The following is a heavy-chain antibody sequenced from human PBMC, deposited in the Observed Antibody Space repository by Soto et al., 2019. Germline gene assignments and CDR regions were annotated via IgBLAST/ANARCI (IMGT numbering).Heavy chain of an antibody. V-gene: IGHV4-4*02. D-gene: IGHD3-3*01. CDR3: AILLRSTYGMDV. Sequence: QVQLQEWGPGRVKPSGTLSLTCAVSGGSISSSNWWTWVRQPPGKGLEWIGEIYHSGSTNYNPSLKSRVAISVDKSKNQFSLKVTSVTAADTAVYYCAILLRSTYGMDVWGQGTTVTVSS. J-gene: IGHJ6*02. CDR1: GGSISSSNW. CDR2: IYHSGST.